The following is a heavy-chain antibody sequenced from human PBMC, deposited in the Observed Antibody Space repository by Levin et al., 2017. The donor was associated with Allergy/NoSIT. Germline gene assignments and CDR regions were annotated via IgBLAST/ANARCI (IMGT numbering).Heavy chain of an antibody. CDR1: GGSINSYY. J-gene: IGHJ4*02. CDR2: IYDSGDT. Sequence: SQTLSLTCTVSGGSINSYYWSWIRRAPGKGLEWIGYIYDSGDTNYEPSLQSRVTMSVDTYNNQFSLRLSSVTAADTAVYYCARHKLGYCSGGSCPYYFDYWGQGILVTVSS. CDR3: ARHKLGYCSGGSCPYYFDY. V-gene: IGHV4-59*08. D-gene: IGHD2-15*01.